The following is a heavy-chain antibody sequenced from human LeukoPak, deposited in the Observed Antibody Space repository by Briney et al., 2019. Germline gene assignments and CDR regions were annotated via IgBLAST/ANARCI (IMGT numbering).Heavy chain of an antibody. Sequence: PGGSLRLSCAASGFTFSSYAMSWVRQAPGKGLEWVSAISGSGGSTYYADSVKGRFTISRDNSKNTLYLQMNSLRAEDTAVYYCAKLNHQCYDSSRVDYWGQGTLVTVSS. V-gene: IGHV3-23*01. D-gene: IGHD3-22*01. CDR1: GFTFSSYA. J-gene: IGHJ4*02. CDR3: AKLNHQCYDSSRVDY. CDR2: ISGSGGST.